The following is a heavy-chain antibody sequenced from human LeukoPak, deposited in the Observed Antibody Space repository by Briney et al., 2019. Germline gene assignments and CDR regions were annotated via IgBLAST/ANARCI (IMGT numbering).Heavy chain of an antibody. D-gene: IGHD3-10*02. V-gene: IGHV4-34*01. CDR3: ARAQNYYDRTFDY. Sequence: SETLSLTCAVYGGSFSGYYWSWIRQPPGKGLEWIGEINHSGSTNYNPSLKSRVTISVDTSKNQFSLNLSSVTAADTAVYYCARAQNYYDRTFDYWGQGTLVTVSS. CDR1: GGSFSGYY. CDR2: INHSGST. J-gene: IGHJ4*02.